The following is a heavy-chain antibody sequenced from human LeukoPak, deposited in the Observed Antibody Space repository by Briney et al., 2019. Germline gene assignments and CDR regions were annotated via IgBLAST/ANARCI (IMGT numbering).Heavy chain of an antibody. V-gene: IGHV3-30*02. CDR2: IRYDGSNK. J-gene: IGHJ4*02. CDR3: AKQRYYYDSSGIDY. CDR1: GFTFSSYG. Sequence: PGGSLRLSCAASGFTFSSYGMHWVRQAPGKGLEWVAFIRYDGSNKYYADSVKGRFTISRDNSKNTLYLQMNSLRAEDTAVYYCAKQRYYYDSSGIDYWGQGTLVTVSS. D-gene: IGHD3-22*01.